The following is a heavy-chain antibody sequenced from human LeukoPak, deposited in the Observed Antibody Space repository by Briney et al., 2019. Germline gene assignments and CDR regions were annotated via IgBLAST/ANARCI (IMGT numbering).Heavy chain of an antibody. CDR3: ARHDYGDSDWFDP. CDR2: IYYSGST. D-gene: IGHD4-17*01. Sequence: SETLSLTXTVSGGSISSSSYYWGWISQPPGKGLEWIGSIYYSGSTYYNPSLKSRVTISVDTSKNQFSLKLSSVTAADTAVYYCARHDYGDSDWFDPWGQGTLVTVSS. V-gene: IGHV4-39*01. CDR1: GGSISSSSYY. J-gene: IGHJ5*02.